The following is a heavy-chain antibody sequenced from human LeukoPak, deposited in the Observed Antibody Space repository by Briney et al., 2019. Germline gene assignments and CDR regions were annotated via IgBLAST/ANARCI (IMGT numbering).Heavy chain of an antibody. CDR2: INHSGST. V-gene: IGHV4-34*01. J-gene: IGHJ5*02. Sequence: SETLSLTCAVYGGSFSGYYWSWIRQPPGKGLEWIGEINHSGSTNYNPSLKSRVTISVDTSKNQFSLKLSSVTAADTAVYYCARGRYDFWSGYYPKTNWFDPWGQGTLVTVSS. CDR3: ARGRYDFWSGYYPKTNWFDP. CDR1: GGSFSGYY. D-gene: IGHD3-3*01.